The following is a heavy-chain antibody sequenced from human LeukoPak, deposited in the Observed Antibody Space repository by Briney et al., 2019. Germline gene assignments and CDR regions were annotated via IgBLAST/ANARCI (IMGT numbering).Heavy chain of an antibody. V-gene: IGHV3-7*01. CDR3: ARELARSFQVMGY. CDR2: IKQDGSEK. Sequence: PGGSLRLSCAGSGFTFSSYWMTWVRQAPGKGLEWVANIKQDGSEKNYVDSVRGRFTISRDNAKNSLYLQMNSLRAEDTAVYYCARELARSFQVMGYWGQGTLVTVSS. CDR1: GFTFSSYW. D-gene: IGHD3-16*01. J-gene: IGHJ4*02.